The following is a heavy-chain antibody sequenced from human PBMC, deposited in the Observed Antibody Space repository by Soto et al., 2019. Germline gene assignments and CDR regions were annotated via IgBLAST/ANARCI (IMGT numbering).Heavy chain of an antibody. CDR1: GGSFTGNY. V-gene: IGHV4-34*01. CDR3: ATDSATSYFGMDV. CDR2: VNDSGST. Sequence: SETLSLTCAVYGGSFTGNYRSWIRQPPGKGLEWIGEVNDSGSTNFNPSLKSRVTISVNTSKKQFTLKLTSVTAADTAVYYCATDSATSYFGMDVWGHGTTVTVS. D-gene: IGHD1-26*01. J-gene: IGHJ6*02.